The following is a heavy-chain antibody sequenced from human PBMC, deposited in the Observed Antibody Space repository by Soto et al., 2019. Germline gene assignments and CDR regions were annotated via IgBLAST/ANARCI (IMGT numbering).Heavy chain of an antibody. D-gene: IGHD3-3*01. CDR2: IKSKTGGGTT. CDR3: TTGLTIFGVVIDP. J-gene: IGHJ5*02. Sequence: GGSLRLSCAASGFTFSNALMSWVRQAPGKGLEWVGRIKSKTGGGTTDYAAPVKGRFTISRDDSKNTLYLQMNSLKTEDTAVYYCTTGLTIFGVVIDPWGQGTLVTVSS. CDR1: GFTFSNAL. V-gene: IGHV3-15*01.